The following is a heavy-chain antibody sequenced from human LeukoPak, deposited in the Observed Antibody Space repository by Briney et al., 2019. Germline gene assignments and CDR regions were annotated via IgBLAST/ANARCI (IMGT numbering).Heavy chain of an antibody. CDR3: ARDQSPYYDIGAFDI. D-gene: IGHD3-9*01. CDR2: ISAYNGNT. J-gene: IGHJ3*02. Sequence: ASVKVSCKASGYTFTSYGISWVRQAPGQGLEWMGWISAYNGNTNYAQKLQGRVTMTTDTSTSTAYMELRSLRSDDTAVYYSARDQSPYYDIGAFDIWGQGTMVTVSS. V-gene: IGHV1-18*01. CDR1: GYTFTSYG.